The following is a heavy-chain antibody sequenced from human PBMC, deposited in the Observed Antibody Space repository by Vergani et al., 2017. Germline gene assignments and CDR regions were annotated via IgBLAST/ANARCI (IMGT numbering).Heavy chain of an antibody. J-gene: IGHJ5*02. V-gene: IGHV5-51*03. CDR1: GYSITNYW. D-gene: IGHD3-3*01. CDR3: AKTHDFSSLYSSYNWFDP. CDR2: IYAGDSDV. Sequence: EVPLVQSGAEVKKPGESLKISCQGSGYSITNYWIAWVRQRPGKGLEWMGIIYAGDSDVRYSPSFQGQVTMSVDKSLSTAYLQWSSLKASDTATYYCAKTHDFSSLYSSYNWFDPWGQGTLVTVSS.